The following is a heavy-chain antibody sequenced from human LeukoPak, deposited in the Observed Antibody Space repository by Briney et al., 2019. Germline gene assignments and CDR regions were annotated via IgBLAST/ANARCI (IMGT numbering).Heavy chain of an antibody. CDR1: GFTFSSYA. V-gene: IGHV3-66*01. J-gene: IGHJ3*02. D-gene: IGHD2-15*01. Sequence: GGCLRLSCAASGFTFSSYAMSWVRQAPGKGLEWVSFIYSGGSTYYADSVKGRFTISRDISKNTLFLQLNSLRAEDTAVYYCARGGVVVAAIDAFDIWGQGTLVTVSS. CDR2: IYSGGST. CDR3: ARGGVVVAAIDAFDI.